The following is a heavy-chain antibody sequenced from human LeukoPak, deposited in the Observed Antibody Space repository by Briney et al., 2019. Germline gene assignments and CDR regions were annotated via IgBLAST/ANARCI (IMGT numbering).Heavy chain of an antibody. CDR3: ARRGFQSLWFGELSVDAFDI. CDR1: GGSISSSNW. V-gene: IGHV4-4*02. CDR2: IYHSGST. J-gene: IGHJ3*02. D-gene: IGHD3-10*01. Sequence: SGTLSLTCAVSGGSISSSNWWSWVRQPPGKGLEWIGEIYHSGSTNYNPSLKSRVTVSVDKSKNQFSLKLSSVTAADTAVYYCARRGFQSLWFGELSVDAFDIWGQGTMVTVSS.